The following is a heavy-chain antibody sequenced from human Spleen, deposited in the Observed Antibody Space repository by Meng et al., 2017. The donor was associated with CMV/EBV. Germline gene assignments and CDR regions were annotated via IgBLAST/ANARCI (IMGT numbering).Heavy chain of an antibody. Sequence: ASVQVSCKASGYTFTGYYVHWVRQAPGQGLEWMGRINPNRGDTHYAQKFQGRVTMTRDTSISSAYMELSGLRSDDTAVYYCARLPITLTARYGAFDIWGQGAMVTVS. CDR2: INPNRGDT. CDR1: GYTFTGYY. D-gene: IGHD7-27*01. CDR3: ARLPITLTARYGAFDI. V-gene: IGHV1-2*06. J-gene: IGHJ3*02.